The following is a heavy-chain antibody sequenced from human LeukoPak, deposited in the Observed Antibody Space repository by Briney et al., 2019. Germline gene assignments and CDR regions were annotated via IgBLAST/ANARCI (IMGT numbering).Heavy chain of an antibody. V-gene: IGHV3-74*01. Sequence: PGGSLRLSCAASGFTFSSYWMHWVRHAPGKGLMWVSRINTDGSSTTYADSVKGRFTISRDNAKNAVYLQMHSLRAEDTAIYYCATGIKATQKTFDSWGQGTLVTVSS. J-gene: IGHJ4*02. CDR3: ATGIKATQKTFDS. CDR1: GFTFSSYW. CDR2: INTDGSST. D-gene: IGHD1-14*01.